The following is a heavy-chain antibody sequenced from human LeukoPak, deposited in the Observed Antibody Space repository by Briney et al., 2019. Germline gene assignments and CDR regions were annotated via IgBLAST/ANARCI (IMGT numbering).Heavy chain of an antibody. CDR1: GGSISSGSYY. CDR2: IYTSGST. Sequence: SETLSLTCTVSGGSISSGSYYWSWIRQPAGKGLEWIGRIYTSGSTNYNPSLKSRVTISVDTSKNQFSLKLSSVTAADTAVYYCARDPSKGSGSYPPVWGHGTRVTVSS. CDR3: ARDPSKGSGSYPPV. D-gene: IGHD3-10*01. V-gene: IGHV4-61*02. J-gene: IGHJ4*01.